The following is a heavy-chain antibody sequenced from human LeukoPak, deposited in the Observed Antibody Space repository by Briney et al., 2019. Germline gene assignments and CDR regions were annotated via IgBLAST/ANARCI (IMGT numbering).Heavy chain of an antibody. V-gene: IGHV3-30*18. J-gene: IGHJ3*02. CDR2: ISYDGSNK. CDR1: GFTFSSCG. Sequence: GGSLRLSCAASGFTFSSCGMHWVRQAPGKGLEWVAVISYDGSNKYYADSVKGRFTISRDNSKNTLYLQMNSLRAEDTAVYYCAKKRYCSSTSCPDDAFDIWGQGTMVTVSS. CDR3: AKKRYCSSTSCPDDAFDI. D-gene: IGHD2-2*01.